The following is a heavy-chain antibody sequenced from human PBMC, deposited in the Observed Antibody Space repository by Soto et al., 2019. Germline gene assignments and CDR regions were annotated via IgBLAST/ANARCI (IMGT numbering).Heavy chain of an antibody. Sequence: SEALSVTCTFSVGSVGIGYYDWSWIRQPPGKGPQWIGNIYYSGITNYNPSLKSRVTISADTSKNQFSLKLSSVTAADTAVYYCAREGCSGGSCYSGYKLGIDYWGHGTMVTVSS. J-gene: IGHJ4*01. CDR1: VGSVGIGYYD. CDR3: AREGCSGGSCYSGYKLGIDY. CDR2: IYYSGIT. D-gene: IGHD2-15*01. V-gene: IGHV4-61*01.